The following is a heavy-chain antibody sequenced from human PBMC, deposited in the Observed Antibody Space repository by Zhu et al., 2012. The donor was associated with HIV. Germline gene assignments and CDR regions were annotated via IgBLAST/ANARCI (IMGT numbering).Heavy chain of an antibody. V-gene: IGHV4-30-4*08. CDR2: IYYTGST. D-gene: IGHD3-10*01. CDR1: GASISSGDHY. J-gene: IGHJ4*01. Sequence: QVQLQESGPRLVKPSQTLSLTCTVSGASISSGDHYWTWIRQPPGKGLEWMGNIYYTGSTYYNPSLKGRILLSVVTSKNQLSLSLNYVTAADTAVYYCARAHSGVIFGFGLLTSWGQGNPGHRLL. CDR3: ARAHSGVIFGFGLLTS.